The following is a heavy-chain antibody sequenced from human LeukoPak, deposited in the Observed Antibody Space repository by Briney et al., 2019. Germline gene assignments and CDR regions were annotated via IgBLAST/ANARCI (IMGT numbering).Heavy chain of an antibody. J-gene: IGHJ4*02. D-gene: IGHD4-23*01. CDR3: ASLTMEVTPPDY. CDR1: GGSISSSSYY. Sequence: SETPSLTGTVSGGSISSSSYYWGWIRQPPGKGLEWIGSIYYSGSTYYNPSLKSRVTISVDTSKNQFSLKLSSVTAADTAVYYCASLTMEVTPPDYWGQGTLVTVSS. V-gene: IGHV4-39*01. CDR2: IYYSGST.